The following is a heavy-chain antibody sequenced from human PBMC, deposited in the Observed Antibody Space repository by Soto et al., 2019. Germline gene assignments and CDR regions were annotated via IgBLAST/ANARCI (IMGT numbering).Heavy chain of an antibody. Sequence: GGSLILSCAASGFTVSSNYMSWVRQAPGKGLEWVSVIYSGGSTYYADSVKGRFTISRDNSKNTLYLQMNSLRAEDTAVYYCAREASSGYYYYFDYWGQGTLVTVSS. CDR2: IYSGGST. D-gene: IGHD3-22*01. CDR3: AREASSGYYYYFDY. CDR1: GFTVSSNY. J-gene: IGHJ4*02. V-gene: IGHV3-53*01.